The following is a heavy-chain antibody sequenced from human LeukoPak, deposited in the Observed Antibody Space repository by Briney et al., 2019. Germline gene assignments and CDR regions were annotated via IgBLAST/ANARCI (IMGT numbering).Heavy chain of an antibody. J-gene: IGHJ4*02. CDR3: ARRGYTYGYDY. Sequence: GGSLRLSCAASGFTFSTYNMNWVRQAPGKGLEWVSSITRSSGNMYYADSVKGRFTISRDNAKNSLYLQMNSLRAEDTAVYYCARRGYTYGYDYWGQGTLVTVSS. V-gene: IGHV3-21*01. CDR1: GFTFSTYN. CDR2: ITRSSGNM. D-gene: IGHD5-18*01.